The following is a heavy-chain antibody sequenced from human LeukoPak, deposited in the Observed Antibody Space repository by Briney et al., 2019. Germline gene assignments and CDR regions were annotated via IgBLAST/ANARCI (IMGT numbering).Heavy chain of an antibody. CDR3: ARETSVTQNDAFDI. Sequence: GASVKVSCKASEYTFTRHTIRWVRQAPGQRLKWMGWINAGNGDTKYSQNFQGTVFITRDTSASTAYMELSSLRSEDTAIYYCARETSVTQNDAFDIWGQGTMVTVSS. CDR2: INAGNGDT. D-gene: IGHD4-17*01. J-gene: IGHJ3*02. CDR1: EYTFTRHT. V-gene: IGHV1-3*01.